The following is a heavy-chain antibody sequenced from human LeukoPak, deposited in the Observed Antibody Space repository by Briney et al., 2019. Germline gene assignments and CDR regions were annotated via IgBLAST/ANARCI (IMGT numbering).Heavy chain of an antibody. CDR2: IIPIFGTA. CDR1: GGTFSSYA. CDR3: ARDPSIVGAPYFDY. J-gene: IGHJ4*02. D-gene: IGHD1-26*01. V-gene: IGHV1-69*13. Sequence: ASVKVSCKASGGTFSSYAISWVRQAPGQGLEWMGGIIPIFGTANYAQKFQGRVTITADESTSTAYMELSSLRSEDTAVYYCARDPSIVGAPYFDYWGQGTLVTVSS.